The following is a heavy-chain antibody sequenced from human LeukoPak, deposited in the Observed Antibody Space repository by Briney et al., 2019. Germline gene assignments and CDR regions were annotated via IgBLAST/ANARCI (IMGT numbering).Heavy chain of an antibody. D-gene: IGHD3-10*01. CDR3: ARDHSIRGLVHPWWYFDL. CDR1: GGSISSYY. J-gene: IGHJ2*01. V-gene: IGHV4-59*12. CDR2: ISYSGST. Sequence: SGTLSLTCTVSGGSISSYYWSWIRQPPGKGLEWIGYISYSGSTNYNPSLKSRVTISVDTSKKQFSLKLNSVIAEDTAVYYCARDHSIRGLVHPWWYFDLWGRGTLVTVSS.